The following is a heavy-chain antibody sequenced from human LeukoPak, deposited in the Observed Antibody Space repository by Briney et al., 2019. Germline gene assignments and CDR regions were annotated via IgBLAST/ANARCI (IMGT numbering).Heavy chain of an antibody. CDR1: GFTFSSYG. Sequence: GRSLRLSCAASGFTFSSYGMHWVRQAPGKGLEWVAVIWYDGSNKYYADSVKGRFTISRDNSKNTLYLQMNSLRAEDTAVYYCARDSVRAAALDYWGQGTLVTVSS. V-gene: IGHV3-33*01. D-gene: IGHD6-13*01. CDR2: IWYDGSNK. J-gene: IGHJ4*02. CDR3: ARDSVRAAALDY.